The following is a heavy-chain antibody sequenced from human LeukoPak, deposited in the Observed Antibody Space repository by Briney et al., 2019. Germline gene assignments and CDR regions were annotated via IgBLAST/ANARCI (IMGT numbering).Heavy chain of an antibody. J-gene: IGHJ4*02. V-gene: IGHV4-39*07. CDR1: GGSISSNSYY. D-gene: IGHD1-26*01. CDR2: IYYSGST. CDR3: ARGTQVRRSGIDY. Sequence: PSETLSLTCAVSGGSISSNSYYWGWIRQPPGKGLEWIGSIYYSGSTYYNPSLKSRVTISVDTSKNQFSLKLTSVTAADTAVYYCARGTQVRRSGIDYWGQGTLVTVSS.